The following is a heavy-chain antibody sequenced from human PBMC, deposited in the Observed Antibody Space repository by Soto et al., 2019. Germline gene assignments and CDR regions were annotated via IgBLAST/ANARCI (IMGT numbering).Heavy chain of an antibody. J-gene: IGHJ4*02. V-gene: IGHV3-23*01. CDR1: GFTFSSYA. CDR2: VTGGGGNT. D-gene: IGHD6-13*01. Sequence: EVQLLESGGGLVQPGGSLRLSCAASGFTFSSYAMTWVRQAPGKGLEWVSSVTGGGGNTYYANSVKGRFTISRDNSKNPLSLQMKTLRAEDTAVYYCAKGGAEQLVRVDFDYWGQGTLVTVSS. CDR3: AKGGAEQLVRVDFDY.